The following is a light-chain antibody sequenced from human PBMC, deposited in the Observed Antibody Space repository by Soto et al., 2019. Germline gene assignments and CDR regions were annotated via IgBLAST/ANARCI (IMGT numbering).Light chain of an antibody. V-gene: IGKV3-11*01. CDR1: QSVSSY. CDR3: QQYAITPWT. CDR2: DAS. Sequence: EIVLTQSPATLSLSPGERATLSCRASQSVSSYLAWYQQKPGQAPRLLIYDASNRATGIPARFSGGGSGTDFTLTISRLEPEDFAVYFCQQYAITPWTFGQGTKVDIK. J-gene: IGKJ1*01.